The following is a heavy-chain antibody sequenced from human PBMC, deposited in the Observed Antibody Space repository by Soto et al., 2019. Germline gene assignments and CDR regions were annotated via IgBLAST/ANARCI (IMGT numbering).Heavy chain of an antibody. CDR3: ARDPGGTDFAEWTYYFDY. Sequence: QVQLVESGGGVVQPGRSLRLSCAASGFTFSSYAMHWVRQAPGKGLEWVAVISYDGSNKYYADSVKGRFTISRDNSKNRLYLQMISLRAEDTAVYYCARDPGGTDFAEWTYYFDYWGQGTLVSVSA. CDR1: GFTFSSYA. CDR2: ISYDGSNK. J-gene: IGHJ4*02. V-gene: IGHV3-30-3*01. D-gene: IGHD3-3*01.